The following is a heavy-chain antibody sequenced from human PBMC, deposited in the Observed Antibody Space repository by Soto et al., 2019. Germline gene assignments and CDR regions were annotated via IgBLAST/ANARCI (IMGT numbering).Heavy chain of an antibody. CDR3: ARTPYSSSYFDY. V-gene: IGHV2-70*01. CDR2: IDWDDDK. J-gene: IGHJ4*02. Sequence: SWIRQPPGKALEWLALIDWDDDKYYSTSLKTRLTISKDTSKNQVVLTMTNMDPVDTATYYCARTPYSSSYFDYWGQGTRVTVSS. D-gene: IGHD6-6*01.